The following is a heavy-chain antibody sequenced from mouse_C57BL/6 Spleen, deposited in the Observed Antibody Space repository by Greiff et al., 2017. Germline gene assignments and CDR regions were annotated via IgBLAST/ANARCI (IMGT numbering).Heavy chain of an antibody. Sequence: VQLQQSGPELVKPGASVKISCKASGYSFTGYYMNWVKQSPEKSLEWIGEINPSTGGTTYNQKFKAKATLTVDKSSSTAYMQLKSLTSEDSAVYYCAKGDYYGSSYGAMDYWGQGTSVTVSS. CDR2: INPSTGGT. V-gene: IGHV1-42*01. J-gene: IGHJ4*01. CDR3: AKGDYYGSSYGAMDY. D-gene: IGHD1-1*01. CDR1: GYSFTGYY.